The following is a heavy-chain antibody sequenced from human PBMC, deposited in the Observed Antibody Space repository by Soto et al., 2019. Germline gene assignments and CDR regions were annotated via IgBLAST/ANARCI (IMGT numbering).Heavy chain of an antibody. V-gene: IGHV4-59*01. CDR3: VGSLMSRAMESFDF. CDR2: ISYTVDA. Sequence: HVQLQESGPGLVKPSESLSLTCSVSAGSFTRYYWGWVRQSPGERLEWIAHISYTVDASYNPSLKSRVTISLDTSKNQIALRLMSVTAADTAVYYCVGSLMSRAMESFDFWGQGTLVTVTS. CDR1: AGSFTRYY. D-gene: IGHD5-18*01. J-gene: IGHJ4*02.